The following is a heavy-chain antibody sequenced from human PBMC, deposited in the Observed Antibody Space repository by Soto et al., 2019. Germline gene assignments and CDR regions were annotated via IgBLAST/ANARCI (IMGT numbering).Heavy chain of an antibody. CDR2: IYYSGST. V-gene: IGHV4-31*03. J-gene: IGHJ5*02. D-gene: IGHD6-13*01. CDR1: GGSISNRNYY. CDR3: ARLIAASNGGWFDP. Sequence: QVQLQESGPGLVKPSQTLSLTCTVSGGSISNRNYYWIWVRQNPGKGLEWIGYIYYSGSTYYNPSLKRRVAISVDTSKNQFSLTLSSVAAADTAVYYCARLIAASNGGWFDPWGQGTLVTVSS.